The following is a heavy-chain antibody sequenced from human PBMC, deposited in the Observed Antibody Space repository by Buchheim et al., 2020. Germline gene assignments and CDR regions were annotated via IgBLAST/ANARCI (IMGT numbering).Heavy chain of an antibody. J-gene: IGHJ6*02. V-gene: IGHV3-30-3*01. CDR1: GFTFSSYA. CDR2: ISYDGSNK. CDR3: ARGEIQIFGVVHDYYGMDV. Sequence: QVQLVESGGGVVQPGRSLRLSCAASGFTFSSYAMHWVRQAPGKGLEWVAVISYDGSNKYYADSVKGRFTISRDNSKNTLYLQMNSLRAEDTAVYYCARGEIQIFGVVHDYYGMDVWGQGTT. D-gene: IGHD3-3*01.